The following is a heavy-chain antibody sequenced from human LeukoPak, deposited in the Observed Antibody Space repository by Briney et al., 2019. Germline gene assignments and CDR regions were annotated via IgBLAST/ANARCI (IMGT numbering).Heavy chain of an antibody. Sequence: ASVKVSCKASGYTFTGYYMHWVRQAPGQGLEWMGWINPNSGGTNYAQKFQGRVTMTRDTSISTAYMELSRLRSDDTAVYYCARDMSFARPYFDYWGQGTLVTVSS. V-gene: IGHV1-2*02. CDR1: GYTFTGYY. CDR2: INPNSGGT. D-gene: IGHD3-10*02. CDR3: ARDMSFARPYFDY. J-gene: IGHJ4*02.